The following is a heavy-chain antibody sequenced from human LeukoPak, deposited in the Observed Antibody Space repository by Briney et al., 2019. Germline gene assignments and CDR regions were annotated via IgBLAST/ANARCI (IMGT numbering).Heavy chain of an antibody. CDR2: ISSSSSTI. V-gene: IGHV3-48*01. CDR3: TRGNRWLVFYYYGMDV. J-gene: IGHJ6*02. CDR1: GFTFSGYS. D-gene: IGHD6-19*01. Sequence: PGGSLRLSCAASGFTFSGYSMNWVRQAPGKGLEWVSYISSSSSTIYYADSVKGRFTISRDNAKNSLYLQMNSLRAEDTAVYYCTRGNRWLVFYYYGMDVWGQGTTVTVSS.